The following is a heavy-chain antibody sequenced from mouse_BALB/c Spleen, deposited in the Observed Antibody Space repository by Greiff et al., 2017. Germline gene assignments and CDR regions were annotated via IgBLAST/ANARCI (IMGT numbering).Heavy chain of an antibody. Sequence: DVMLVESGGGLVKPGGSLKLSCAASGFTFSSYTMSWVRQTPEKRLEWVATISSGGSYTYYPDSVKGRFTISRDNAKNTLYLQMSSLKSEDTAMYYCTIGGDYFDYWGQGTTLTVSS. J-gene: IGHJ2*01. CDR2: ISSGGSYT. CDR1: GFTFSSYT. V-gene: IGHV5-6-4*01. CDR3: TIGGDYFDY.